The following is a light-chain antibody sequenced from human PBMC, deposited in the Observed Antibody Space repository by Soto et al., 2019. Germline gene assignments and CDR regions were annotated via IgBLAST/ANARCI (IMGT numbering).Light chain of an antibody. Sequence: EIVLTQYPGTLSLSPGERATLSCRASQSVSSNLAWYQQKPGQAPRLLIYGASTRATGIPARFSGSGSGTEFTLTISSLQSEDFAVYYCQQRSNWPPWTFGQGTKVDI. CDR3: QQRSNWPPWT. CDR1: QSVSSN. CDR2: GAS. V-gene: IGKV3-15*01. J-gene: IGKJ1*01.